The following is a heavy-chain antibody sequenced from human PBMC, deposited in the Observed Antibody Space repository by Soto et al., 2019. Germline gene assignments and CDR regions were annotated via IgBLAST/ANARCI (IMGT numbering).Heavy chain of an antibody. J-gene: IGHJ4*02. V-gene: IGHV1-3*05. CDR1: GYTFTSYA. D-gene: IGHD2-2*01. CDR3: SRGLTHAADY. Sequence: QVQLVQSGAEEKKPGASVKVSCKASGYTFTSYALPWVRQAPGQRLAWMGWINAGNGNTKYSQKFQGRVTITRNTSASPDYRELSTLSSEETGVYCFSRGLTHAADYWGQGTLVTVSS. CDR2: INAGNGNT.